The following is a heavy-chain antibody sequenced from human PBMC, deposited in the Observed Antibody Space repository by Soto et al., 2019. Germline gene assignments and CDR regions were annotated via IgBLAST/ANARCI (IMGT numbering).Heavy chain of an antibody. D-gene: IGHD1-26*01. CDR2: IYPGDSQT. CDR3: ARRYVGANRSSPYYLDY. CDR1: GFGVTSFW. J-gene: IGHJ4*01. Sequence: LGESLKISCQASGFGVTSFWIGWVRQMPGKGLEWMGLIYPGDSQTLYSPSFEGQVTISADKSISTVYLQWRSLKASDTAKYFCARRYVGANRSSPYYLDYWGQGTLVTVSS. V-gene: IGHV5-51*01.